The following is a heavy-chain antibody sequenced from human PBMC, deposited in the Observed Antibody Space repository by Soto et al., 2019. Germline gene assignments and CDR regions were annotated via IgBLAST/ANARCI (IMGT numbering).Heavy chain of an antibody. J-gene: IGHJ5*02. CDR1: VGSISGVSS. V-gene: IGHV4-30-2*01. D-gene: IGHD5-18*01. CDR3: ARDRYDYGAS. Sequence: QLQLQESGTVVVKPSETLSLTCTVSVGSISGVSSWIWIRQPPGKGLEWIGHIYHIGTFYYNPSLKTRVTLSVDRFKNQFSLKLSSVTAADTAVYYCARDRYDYGASWGQGSMVTVSS. CDR2: IYHIGTF.